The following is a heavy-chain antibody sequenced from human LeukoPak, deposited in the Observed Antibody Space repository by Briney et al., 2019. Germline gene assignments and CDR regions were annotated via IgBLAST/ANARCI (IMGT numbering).Heavy chain of an antibody. CDR2: IYYSGST. CDR1: GGPISSYY. D-gene: IGHD6-6*01. CDR3: ARSIAALHYYYMDV. J-gene: IGHJ6*03. Sequence: SETLSLTCTVSGGPISSYYWSWIRQPPGKGLEWIGYIYYSGSTNYNPSLKSRVTISVDTSKNQFSLKLSSVTAADTAVYYCARSIAALHYYYMDVWGKGTTVTVSS. V-gene: IGHV4-59*01.